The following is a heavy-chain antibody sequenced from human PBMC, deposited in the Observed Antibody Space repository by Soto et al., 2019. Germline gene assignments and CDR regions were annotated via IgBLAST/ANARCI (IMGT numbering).Heavy chain of an antibody. D-gene: IGHD5-12*01. CDR1: GFTFSSYE. CDR3: ARDKDGYNSYHYYGMDV. V-gene: IGHV3-48*03. Sequence: GGSLRLSCAASGFTFSSYEMNWVRQAPGKGLEWVSYISSSGSTIYYADSVKGRFTISRDNSKNTLYLQMNSLRAEDTAVYYCARDKDGYNSYHYYGMDVWGQGTTVTVSS. CDR2: ISSSGSTI. J-gene: IGHJ6*02.